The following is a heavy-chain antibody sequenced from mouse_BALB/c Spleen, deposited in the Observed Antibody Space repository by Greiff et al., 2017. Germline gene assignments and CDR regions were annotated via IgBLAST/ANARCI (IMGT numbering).Heavy chain of an antibody. Sequence: EVQLVESGPSLVKPSQTLSLTCSVTGYSITSGYWNWIRKFPGNKLEYMGYISYSGSTYYNPSLKSRISITRDTSKNQYYLQLNSVTTEDTATYYCARSYDYDDNYAMDYWGQGTSVTVSS. CDR3: ARSYDYDDNYAMDY. J-gene: IGHJ4*01. V-gene: IGHV3-8*02. D-gene: IGHD2-4*01. CDR1: GYSITSGY. CDR2: ISYSGST.